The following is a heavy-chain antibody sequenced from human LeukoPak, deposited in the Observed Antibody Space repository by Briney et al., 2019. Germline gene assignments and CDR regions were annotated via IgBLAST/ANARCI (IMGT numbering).Heavy chain of an antibody. CDR1: GGSISSYY. CDR3: ARTAMVYYYYYYMDV. V-gene: IGHV4-59*12. J-gene: IGHJ6*03. CDR2: IYYSGST. Sequence: PSETLSLTCTVSGGSISSYYWSWIRQPPGKGLEWIGYIYYSGSTNYNPSLKSRVTISVDTSKNQFSLKLSSVTAADTAVYYCARTAMVYYYYYYMDVWGKGTTVTISS. D-gene: IGHD5-18*01.